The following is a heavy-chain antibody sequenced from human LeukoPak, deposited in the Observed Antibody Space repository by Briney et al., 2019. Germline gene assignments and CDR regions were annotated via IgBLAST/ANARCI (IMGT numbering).Heavy chain of an antibody. D-gene: IGHD4-17*01. CDR1: GFIFSSYA. Sequence: GGSLRLSCAASGFIFSSYAMSWVRQAPGKGLEWVSAISGSGGSTYYADSVKGRFTISRDNSKNTLYLQMNSLRAEDTAVYYCAKDRAHDYGDYHPFDYWGQGTLVTVSS. V-gene: IGHV3-23*01. CDR2: ISGSGGST. J-gene: IGHJ4*02. CDR3: AKDRAHDYGDYHPFDY.